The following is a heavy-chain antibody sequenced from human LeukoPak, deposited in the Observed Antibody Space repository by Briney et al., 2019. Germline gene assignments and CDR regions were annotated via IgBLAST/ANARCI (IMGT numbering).Heavy chain of an antibody. CDR2: IYYSGST. Sequence: SETLSLTCTASGGSISSSSDYWGWIRQPPGKGLEWFGSIYYSGSTYYNPSLKSRVTMSVDTSKNQFFLRLSSVTAADTAVYYCASSSAMVTHSFDYWGQGTLVTVSS. V-gene: IGHV4-39*07. D-gene: IGHD5-18*01. CDR1: GGSISSSSDY. J-gene: IGHJ4*02. CDR3: ASSSAMVTHSFDY.